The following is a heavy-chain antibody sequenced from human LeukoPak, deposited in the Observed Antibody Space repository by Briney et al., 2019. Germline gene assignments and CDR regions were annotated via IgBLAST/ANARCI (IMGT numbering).Heavy chain of an antibody. V-gene: IGHV3-11*04. CDR1: RFSFSNAW. CDR3: ARGYCSGGSCYFDY. CDR2: ISSSGSTT. Sequence: GGSLRLSCADSRFSFSNAWMSWVRQAPGRGLEWVSYISSSGSTTYYADSVKGRFTISRDNAKNSLYLQMNSLRAEDTAVYYCARGYCSGGSCYFDYWGQGTLVTVSS. D-gene: IGHD2-15*01. J-gene: IGHJ4*02.